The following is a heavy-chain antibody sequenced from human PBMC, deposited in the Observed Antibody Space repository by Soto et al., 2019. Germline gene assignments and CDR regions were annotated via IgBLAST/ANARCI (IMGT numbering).Heavy chain of an antibody. J-gene: IGHJ6*03. Sequence: ASVKVSCKASGYTFTTYGISWVRQAPGQGFEWMGWISAYNDNTNYAQKFQGRVTMTTDTSTSTAYMELRSLRSDDTAVYYCARDYCSSTSCTNWGYYYYMDVWGKGTTVTVSS. D-gene: IGHD2-2*01. CDR3: ARDYCSSTSCTNWGYYYYMDV. CDR2: ISAYNDNT. V-gene: IGHV1-18*01. CDR1: GYTFTTYG.